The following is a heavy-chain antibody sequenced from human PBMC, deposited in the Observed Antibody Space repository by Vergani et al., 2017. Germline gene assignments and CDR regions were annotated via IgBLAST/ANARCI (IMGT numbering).Heavy chain of an antibody. CDR1: GFTFSSYG. D-gene: IGHD2-2*01. J-gene: IGHJ3*02. CDR2: ISYDGSNK. Sequence: VQLVESGGGVVQPGRSLRLSCAASGFTFSSYGMHWVRQAPGKGLEWVAVISYDGSNKYYADSVKGRFTISRDNSKNTLYLQMNSLRAEDTAVYYCANQARVPAAFGAFDIWGQGTMVTVSS. CDR3: ANQARVPAAFGAFDI. V-gene: IGHV3-30*18.